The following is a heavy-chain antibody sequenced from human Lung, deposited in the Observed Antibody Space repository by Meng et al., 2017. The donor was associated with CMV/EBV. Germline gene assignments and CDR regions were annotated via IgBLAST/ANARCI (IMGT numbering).Heavy chain of an antibody. J-gene: IGHJ6*02. CDR1: GGSFSGFY. CDR2: ISHSESA. D-gene: IGHD3-16*02. CDR3: ARGMGYTDRSKLLKSRRSKDYYYGLDV. Sequence: ESLKISCAVYGGSFSGFYWSWVRQPPGKGLEWIGAISHSESANYNPSLKSRVTMSVDTSRNQISLKLNSLTAADTAVYYCARGMGYTDRSKLLKSRRSKDYYYGLDVWGQGTAVTVSS. V-gene: IGHV4-34*01.